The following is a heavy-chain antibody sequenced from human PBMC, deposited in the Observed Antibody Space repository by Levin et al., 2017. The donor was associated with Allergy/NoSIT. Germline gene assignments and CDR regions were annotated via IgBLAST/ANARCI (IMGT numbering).Heavy chain of an antibody. Sequence: ASVKVSCAASGFTFSSYWMSWVRQAPGKGLEWVANIKQDGSEKYYVDSVKGRFTISRDNAKNSLYLQMNSLRAEDTAVYYCARDRPALAAMAYFDYWGQGTLVTVSS. CDR2: IKQDGSEK. CDR3: ARDRPALAAMAYFDY. D-gene: IGHD2-2*01. J-gene: IGHJ4*02. CDR1: GFTFSSYW. V-gene: IGHV3-7*04.